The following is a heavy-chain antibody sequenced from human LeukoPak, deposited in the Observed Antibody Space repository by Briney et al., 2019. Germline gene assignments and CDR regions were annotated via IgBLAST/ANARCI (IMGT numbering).Heavy chain of an antibody. CDR2: ISAGGDFV. Sequence: PGGSLRLSCAASGFPFSAHSLNWVRQAPGKGLEWVSSISAGGDFVYYGDSVKGRFTMSRDNAKNSLHLQMDSLTAEDTAVYYCAKFDSSGYYFNYWGQGTLVTVSS. V-gene: IGHV3-21*04. D-gene: IGHD3-22*01. J-gene: IGHJ4*02. CDR3: AKFDSSGYYFNY. CDR1: GFPFSAHS.